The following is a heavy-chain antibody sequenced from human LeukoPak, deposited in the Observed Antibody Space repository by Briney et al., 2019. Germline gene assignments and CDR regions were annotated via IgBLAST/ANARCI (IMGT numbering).Heavy chain of an antibody. V-gene: IGHV3-53*01. D-gene: IGHD3-10*01. CDR2: IYSGGST. J-gene: IGHJ4*02. Sequence: GGSLRLSCAASGFTLSSNYMSWVRQAPGKGLEWVSVIYSGGSTYYADSVKGRFTISRDNSKNTLYLQMNSLRAEDTAVYYCARVLRGLWFGELLGFDYWGQGTLVTVSS. CDR3: ARVLRGLWFGELLGFDY. CDR1: GFTLSSNY.